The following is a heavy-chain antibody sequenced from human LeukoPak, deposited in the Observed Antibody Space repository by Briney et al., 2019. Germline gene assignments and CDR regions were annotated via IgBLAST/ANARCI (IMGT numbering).Heavy chain of an antibody. Sequence: SVKVSCKASGGTFSSYAISWVRQAPGQGLEWMGGIIPIFGTANYAQKFQGRVTITADKSTSTAYMELSSLRSEDTAVYYCASTEPYYYDSSGYFRCWGQGTLVTVSS. V-gene: IGHV1-69*06. D-gene: IGHD3-22*01. CDR3: ASTEPYYYDSSGYFRC. J-gene: IGHJ4*02. CDR1: GGTFSSYA. CDR2: IIPIFGTA.